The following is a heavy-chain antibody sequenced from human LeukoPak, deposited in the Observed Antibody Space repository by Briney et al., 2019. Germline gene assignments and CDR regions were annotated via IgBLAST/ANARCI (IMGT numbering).Heavy chain of an antibody. CDR1: GFTFSSYA. CDR2: ISGSGGST. J-gene: IGHJ5*02. D-gene: IGHD1-26*01. Sequence: GGSLRLSCAASGFTFSSYAMSWVRQAPGKGLEWVSAISGSGGSTYYADSVKGRFTISRDNSKNTLYLQMNSLRAEDTAVYYCAKDFGVGWGLLPGWFDPWGQGTLVTVSS. CDR3: AKDFGVGWGLLPGWFDP. V-gene: IGHV3-23*01.